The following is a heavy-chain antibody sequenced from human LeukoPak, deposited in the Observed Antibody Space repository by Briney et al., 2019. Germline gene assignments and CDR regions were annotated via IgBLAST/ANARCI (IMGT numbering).Heavy chain of an antibody. Sequence: SETLSLTCAVYGGSFSGYYCSWIRQPPGKGLEWIGEINHSGSTNYNPSLKSRVTISVDTSKNQFSLKLSSVTAADTAVYYCARGPRYYYDSSGYYWGQGTLVTVSS. CDR1: GGSFSGYY. V-gene: IGHV4-34*01. CDR2: INHSGST. D-gene: IGHD3-22*01. CDR3: ARGPRYYYDSSGYY. J-gene: IGHJ4*02.